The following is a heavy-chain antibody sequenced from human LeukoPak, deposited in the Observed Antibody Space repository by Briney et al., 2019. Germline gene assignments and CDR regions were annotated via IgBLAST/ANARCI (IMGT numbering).Heavy chain of an antibody. CDR1: GYSFTNYY. CDR2: IHPNDGDT. D-gene: IGHD2-15*01. CDR3: ASLAPHSIGYCSGGSCSMGNY. V-gene: IGHV1-46*01. J-gene: IGHJ4*02. Sequence: ASVKVSCKASGYSFTNYYMHWVRQAPGQGLEWMGLIHPNDGDTKYAQEFQDRVTMTRDTSTSTVYMELSSLRSEDTAVYYCASLAPHSIGYCSGGSCSMGNYWGQGTLVTVSS.